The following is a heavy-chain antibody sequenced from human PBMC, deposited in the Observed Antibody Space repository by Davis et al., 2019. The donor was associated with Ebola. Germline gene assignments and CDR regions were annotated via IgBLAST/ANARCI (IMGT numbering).Heavy chain of an antibody. J-gene: IGHJ1*01. CDR1: GGTFSGYY. CDR3: ARGGVSARLQH. D-gene: IGHD6-6*01. CDR2: INHSGS. V-gene: IGHV4-34*01. Sequence: MPSETLSLTCAVYGGTFSGYYWSWIRQPPGKGLEWIGEINHSGSYYNPSLKSRVTISVDTSNNQFSLKLSSMTAADTAVYYCARGGVSARLQHWGQGTLVTVSS.